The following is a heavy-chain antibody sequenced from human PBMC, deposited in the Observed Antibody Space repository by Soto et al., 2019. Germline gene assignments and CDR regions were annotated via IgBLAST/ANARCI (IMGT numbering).Heavy chain of an antibody. V-gene: IGHV3-15*07. CDR3: TTDSEGAEYYYYYGMDV. CDR2: IKSKTDGGTT. Sequence: PGGSLRLSCAASGFTFSNAWMNWVRQAPGKGLEWVGRIKSKTDGGTTDYAAPVKGRFTISRDDSKNTLYLQMNSLKTEDTAVYYCTTDSEGAEYYYYYGMDVWGQGTTVTVSS. CDR1: GFTFSNAW. J-gene: IGHJ6*02.